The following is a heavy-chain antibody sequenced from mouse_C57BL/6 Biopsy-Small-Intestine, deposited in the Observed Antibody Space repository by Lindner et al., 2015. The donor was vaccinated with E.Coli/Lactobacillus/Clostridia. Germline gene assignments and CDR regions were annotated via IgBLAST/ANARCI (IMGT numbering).Heavy chain of an antibody. V-gene: IGHV14-2*02. CDR1: GYNFDGYY. CDR2: INPYNGET. CDR3: ARASQLTVVGPTAVRYSYDMDV. Sequence: SVKVSCKASGYNFDGYYMHWVRQAPGQGLEWMGWINPYNGETNYARKFQGRVTMTWDTSISTAYMDLSSLRSDDMAVYYCARASQLTVVGPTAVRYSYDMDVWGQGTTVTVSS. J-gene: IGHJ1*01. D-gene: IGHD2-12*01.